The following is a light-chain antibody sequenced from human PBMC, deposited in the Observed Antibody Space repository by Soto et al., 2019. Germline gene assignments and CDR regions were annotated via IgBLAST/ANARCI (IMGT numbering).Light chain of an antibody. V-gene: IGKV3-20*01. CDR1: QRVSRTY. Sequence: ERVLTQYRGTLSLSPGERGSVSRRVSQRVSRTYLAWYQHKPGQAPTLLIYGASNRATGIPDRFSVIVSGTDFTLTIGRLYPEYCAVYYCQHYGSSPPSTFAQGTKVDI. J-gene: IGKJ1*01. CDR2: GAS. CDR3: QHYGSSPPST.